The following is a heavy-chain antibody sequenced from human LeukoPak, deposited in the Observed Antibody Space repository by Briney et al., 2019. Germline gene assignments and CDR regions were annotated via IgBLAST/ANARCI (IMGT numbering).Heavy chain of an antibody. CDR3: ARANHYDEGYYFDL. Sequence: PGGSLRLSCAASGFTFSDNYMNWIRQAPGKGLEGVSQISGSGGIIHYADSVKGRFTVSRDNARNSLFLQMSSLRAEDTAVYYCARANHYDEGYYFDLWGQGTLVIVSS. V-gene: IGHV3-11*01. CDR2: ISGSGGII. D-gene: IGHD3-22*01. J-gene: IGHJ4*02. CDR1: GFTFSDNY.